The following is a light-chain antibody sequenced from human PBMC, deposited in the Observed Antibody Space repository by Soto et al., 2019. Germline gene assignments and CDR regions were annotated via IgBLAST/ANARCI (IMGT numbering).Light chain of an antibody. CDR1: QSVLYSSNNKNY. V-gene: IGKV4-1*01. Sequence: DIVMTQSPDSLAVSLGERATINCKSSQSVLYSSNNKNYLAWYQQKPGQPPKLLIYWASTRESGVPDRFSGSGSGTDFTLTISSLQAEDVAVYYCQQYYSTPPITFGQGTPLEIK. CDR3: QQYYSTPPIT. J-gene: IGKJ5*01. CDR2: WAS.